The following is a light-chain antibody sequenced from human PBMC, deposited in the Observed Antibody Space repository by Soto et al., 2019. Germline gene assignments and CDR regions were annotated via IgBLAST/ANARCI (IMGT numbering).Light chain of an antibody. CDR3: AVWDDGLSGWV. CDR2: ANF. J-gene: IGLJ2*01. CDR1: DSNIGSNT. V-gene: IGLV1-44*01. Sequence: QSVLTQAPSASGTPGQSVTISCSGSDSNIGSNTVNWYQQLPGMAPKLPIYANFQRSSGVPDRFSASKSGTSASLAISGLQSEDEAHYYCAVWDDGLSGWVFGGGTKLTVL.